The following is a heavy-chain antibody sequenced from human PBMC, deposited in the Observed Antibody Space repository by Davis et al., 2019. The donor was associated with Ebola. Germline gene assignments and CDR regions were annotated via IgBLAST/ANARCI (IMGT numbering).Heavy chain of an antibody. CDR3: TAYDSTFRNY. V-gene: IGHV3-43D*03. Sequence: GESLKISCAASGFTFSDYGMHWVRQAPGKGLEWVSLISWDGRSTAYADSVRDRFSISRDNSRSFLYLQMNGLRAEDTALYYCTAYDSTFRNYWGQGTLVTVSS. CDR1: GFTFSDYG. J-gene: IGHJ4*02. D-gene: IGHD3-22*01. CDR2: ISWDGRST.